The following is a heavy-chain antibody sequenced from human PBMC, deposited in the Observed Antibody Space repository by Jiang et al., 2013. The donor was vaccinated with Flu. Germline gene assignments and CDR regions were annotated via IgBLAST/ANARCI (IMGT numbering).Heavy chain of an antibody. Sequence: VQLVESGVEVKKPGASVKVSCKASGYTFTAFYMHWVRQAPGQGLEWMGRINPESGGTNYAQKFQGRVTMTRDTSISTAYMEVSRLRSDDTAVYYCARESWFGDYANDLWGQGTLVTVSS. J-gene: IGHJ4*02. CDR2: INPESGGT. V-gene: IGHV1-2*06. CDR1: GYTFTAFY. D-gene: IGHD4-17*01. CDR3: ARESWFGDYANDL.